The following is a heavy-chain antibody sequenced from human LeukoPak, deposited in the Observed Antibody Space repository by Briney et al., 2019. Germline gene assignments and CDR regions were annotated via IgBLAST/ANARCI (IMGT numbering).Heavy chain of an antibody. CDR1: GGSISSYY. CDR3: ASLGTYYYDSSGKKSVY. J-gene: IGHJ4*02. V-gene: IGHV4-59*01. Sequence: TSETLSLTCTVSGGSISSYYWSWIRQPPGKGLEWIGYIYYSGSTNYNPSLKSRVTISVDTSKNQFSLKLSSVTAADTAVYYCASLGTYYYDSSGKKSVYWGQGTLVTVSS. CDR2: IYYSGST. D-gene: IGHD3-22*01.